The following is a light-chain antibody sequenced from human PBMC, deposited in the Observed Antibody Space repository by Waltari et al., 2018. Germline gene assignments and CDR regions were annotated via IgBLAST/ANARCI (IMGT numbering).Light chain of an antibody. CDR2: GAS. J-gene: IGKJ4*01. CDR3: QQYGSSLLT. V-gene: IGKV3-20*01. Sequence: EIVLTQSPGTLSLSQGARATLSCRASQSVSSSYLAWYQQKPGQAPRLLIYGASSRATGIPDRFSGSGSGTDFTLTISRLEPEDFAVYYCQQYGSSLLTFGGGTKVEIK. CDR1: QSVSSSY.